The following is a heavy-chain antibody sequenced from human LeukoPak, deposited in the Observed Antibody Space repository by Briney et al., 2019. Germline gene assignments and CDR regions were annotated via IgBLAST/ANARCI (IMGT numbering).Heavy chain of an antibody. CDR1: GYTFTGYY. V-gene: IGHV1-2*06. J-gene: IGHJ6*03. CDR3: ARPSTYYYMDV. D-gene: IGHD2-2*01. Sequence: ASVKVSCKASGYTFTGYYMHWVRQAPGQGREWMGRINPNSGGTNYAQKFQGRVTITRDTSISTAYMELSRLRSDDTAVYYCARPSTYYYMDVWGKGTTVTVSS. CDR2: INPNSGGT.